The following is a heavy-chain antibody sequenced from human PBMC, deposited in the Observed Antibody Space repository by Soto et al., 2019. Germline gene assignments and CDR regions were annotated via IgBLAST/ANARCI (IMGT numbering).Heavy chain of an antibody. V-gene: IGHV3-74*01. CDR2: IKTDGTTT. CDR1: GFTFSTYW. CDR3: AKDYRVGIYYYYGMDV. D-gene: IGHD2-15*01. Sequence: GGSLRLSCAASGFTFSTYWMHWVRQAPGKGLVWVSRIKTDGTTTFYADSVKGRFTISRDNTKNTLYLQMNSLRAEDTAVYYCAKDYRVGIYYYYGMDVWGQGTTVTVSS. J-gene: IGHJ6*02.